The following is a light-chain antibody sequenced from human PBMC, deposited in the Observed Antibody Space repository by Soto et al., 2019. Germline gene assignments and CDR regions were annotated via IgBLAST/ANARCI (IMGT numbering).Light chain of an antibody. CDR1: QSVSNNY. J-gene: IGKJ1*01. CDR2: GAS. CDR3: HQYGSSGT. V-gene: IGKV3-20*01. Sequence: IGLSQSPGTLSLSPGERATLSCRASQSVSNNYLAWYQQKPGQAPRLLIYGASNRATGIPDRFSGSGSGTDFTLTISRLEPEDCAVYYCHQYGSSGTFGQVTKVDIK.